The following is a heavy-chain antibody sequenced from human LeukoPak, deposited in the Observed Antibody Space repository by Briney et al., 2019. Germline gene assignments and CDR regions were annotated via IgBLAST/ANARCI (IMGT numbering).Heavy chain of an antibody. J-gene: IGHJ4*02. CDR3: ARDRGVAGTPYYFDY. D-gene: IGHD2-15*01. CDR2: INTGGSTI. CDR1: GGSISSSSYY. V-gene: IGHV3-11*01. Sequence: LSLTCTVSGGSISSSSYYMSWIRQAPGKGLEWVSYINTGGSTIYYADSVKGRFTISRDNAKNSLYLQMNSLRAEDTAVYYCARDRGVAGTPYYFDYWGQGTLVTVSS.